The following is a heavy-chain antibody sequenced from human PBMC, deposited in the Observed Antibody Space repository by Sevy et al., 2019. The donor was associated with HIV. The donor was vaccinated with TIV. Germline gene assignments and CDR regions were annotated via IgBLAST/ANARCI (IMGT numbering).Heavy chain of an antibody. CDR1: GFTFSTYW. D-gene: IGHD1-26*01. V-gene: IGHV3-74*01. CDR2: INSDGNYR. CDR3: ARESRGSLEGFDI. J-gene: IGHJ3*02. Sequence: GGSLRLSCAASGFTFSTYWMHWVRQAPGKGLVWVSRINSDGNYRSYVESVEGRFTISRDNAQNTLFLQMSSLRVEDTAVYYCARESRGSLEGFDILGQGTMVTVSS.